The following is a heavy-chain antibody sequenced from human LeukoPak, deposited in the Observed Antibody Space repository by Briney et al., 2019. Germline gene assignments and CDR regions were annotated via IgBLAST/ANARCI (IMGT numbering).Heavy chain of an antibody. Sequence: SQTLSLTCTVSGGSISSGGYYWSWLRQPPGTGLEWIGYIYYSGSTYYNPSLKSRVTISVDTSKNQFSLKLSSVTAADTAVYYCAAYIAAAGNFDYWGQGTLVTVSS. CDR1: GGSISSGGYY. CDR3: AAYIAAAGNFDY. D-gene: IGHD6-13*01. CDR2: IYYSGST. V-gene: IGHV4-31*03. J-gene: IGHJ4*02.